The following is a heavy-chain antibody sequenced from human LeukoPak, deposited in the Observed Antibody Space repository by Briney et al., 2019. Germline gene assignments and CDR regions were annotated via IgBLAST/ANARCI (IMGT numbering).Heavy chain of an antibody. CDR3: ARATSDSSGLYSFDY. CDR1: GSSISSSNY. CDR2: IYYSGST. J-gene: IGHJ4*02. D-gene: IGHD3-22*01. V-gene: IGHV4-28*03. Sequence: PSDTLSLTCAVSGSSISSSNYWGWIRQPPGKGLEWIGYIYYSGSTYYNPSLKSRVTMSVDTSKYQFSLKLSSVAAVDTAVYFCARATSDSSGLYSFDYWGQGTLVTVSS.